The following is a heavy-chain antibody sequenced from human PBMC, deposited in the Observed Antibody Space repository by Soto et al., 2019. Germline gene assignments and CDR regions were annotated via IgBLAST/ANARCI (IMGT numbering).Heavy chain of an antibody. CDR3: ARPLERGGVVGNWFDP. J-gene: IGHJ5*02. D-gene: IGHD3-3*01. CDR2: IYYSGST. V-gene: IGHV4-39*01. Sequence: QLQLQESGPGLVKPSETLSLTCTVSGGSISSSSYYWGWIRQPPGKGLEWIGSIYYSGSTYYNPSLKSRVTISVDTSKNQFSLKLSSVTAADTAVYYCARPLERGGVVGNWFDPWGQGTLVTVSS. CDR1: GGSISSSSYY.